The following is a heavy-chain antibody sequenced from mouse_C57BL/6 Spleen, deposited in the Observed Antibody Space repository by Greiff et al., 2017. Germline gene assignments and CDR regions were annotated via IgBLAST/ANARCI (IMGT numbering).Heavy chain of an antibody. Sequence: EVKLQESGPELVKPGASVKMSCKASGYTFTDYNMHWVKQSHGKSLEWIGYINPNNGGTSYNQKFKGKATLTVNKSSSTAYMELRSLTSEDSAVYYCARSRTGTGYFDVWGTGTTVTVSS. CDR1: GYTFTDYN. J-gene: IGHJ1*03. CDR3: ARSRTGTGYFDV. D-gene: IGHD4-1*01. V-gene: IGHV1-22*01. CDR2: INPNNGGT.